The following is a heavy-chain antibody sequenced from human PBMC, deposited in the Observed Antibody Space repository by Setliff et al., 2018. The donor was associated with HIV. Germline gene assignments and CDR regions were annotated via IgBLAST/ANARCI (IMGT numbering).Heavy chain of an antibody. CDR2: IYYSGSP. CDR3: VRHGGTIVVVTTPRLVVWYIDL. Sequence: SETLSLTCTVSGGSINSSSYYWGWIRQPPGKGPEWIGSIYYSGSPYYNPSLKSRVTISEDTSKDQISLKLSSVSAADTAVYYCVRHGGTIVVVTTPRLVVWYIDLWGRGTLVTVSS. J-gene: IGHJ2*01. V-gene: IGHV4-39*01. CDR1: GGSINSSSYY. D-gene: IGHD2-21*02.